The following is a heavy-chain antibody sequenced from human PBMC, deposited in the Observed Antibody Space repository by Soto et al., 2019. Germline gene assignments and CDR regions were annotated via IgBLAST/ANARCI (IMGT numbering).Heavy chain of an antibody. J-gene: IGHJ4*02. D-gene: IGHD1-1*01. CDR1: GDSIRSDKW. CDR3: ARGERQQQRDY. V-gene: IGHV4-4*02. CDR2: VHHSGNS. Sequence: SETPSLTCAVSGDSIRSDKWWSWVRQPPGKGLEWIGEVHHSGNSNYNPSLKSRVIISVDKPKNQFSLNLSSVTDADTAVYYCARGERQQQRDYWGEGTLVTGSS.